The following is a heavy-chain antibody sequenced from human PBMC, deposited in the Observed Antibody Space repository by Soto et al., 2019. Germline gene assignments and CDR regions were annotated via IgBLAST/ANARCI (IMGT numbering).Heavy chain of an antibody. J-gene: IGHJ5*02. CDR2: IGAGSRGT. D-gene: IGHD3-16*02. CDR3: AALRAAVPHTRYFDP. CDR1: GFAFSNFA. V-gene: IGHV3-23*01. Sequence: EAQLLESGGGLVQPGGSLRLSCAASGFAFSNFAMSWVRQAPGKGLEWVSAIGAGSRGTHYAESVEDRFTISRDDSKNSVYLQLNSLTAADTAVYYCAALRAAVPHTRYFDPWGQGTPVTVSP.